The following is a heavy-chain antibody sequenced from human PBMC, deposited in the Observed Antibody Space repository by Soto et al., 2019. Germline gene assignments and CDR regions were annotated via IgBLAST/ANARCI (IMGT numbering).Heavy chain of an antibody. CDR2: TYWDADN. J-gene: IGHJ3*01. V-gene: IGHV2-5*02. Sequence: QITLRESGPTLVKPTQTLTLTCSLSGVSITTHGVGVGWVRQPPGNALEWLAFTYWDADNRYNPSLKTRLTTRKDNARNPVVLRMTSMDPADTARYYCADRLTVMSTWNYGALDVWGQGTLVTVPS. CDR3: ADRLTVMSTWNYGALDV. D-gene: IGHD1-7*01. CDR1: GVSITTHGVG.